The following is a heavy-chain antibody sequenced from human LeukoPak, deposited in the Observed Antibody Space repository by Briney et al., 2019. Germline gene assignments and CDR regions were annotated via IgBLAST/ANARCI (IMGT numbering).Heavy chain of an antibody. D-gene: IGHD6-6*01. CDR1: GGSISSGSYY. Sequence: SETLSLTCTVSGGSISSGSYYWSWIRQPAGKGLEWIGRIYTSGSTNYNPSLKSRVTISVDTSKNQFSLKLSSVTAADTAVYYCARVGYSSSADYWGQGTLVTVSS. J-gene: IGHJ4*02. V-gene: IGHV4-61*02. CDR3: ARVGYSSSADY. CDR2: IYTSGST.